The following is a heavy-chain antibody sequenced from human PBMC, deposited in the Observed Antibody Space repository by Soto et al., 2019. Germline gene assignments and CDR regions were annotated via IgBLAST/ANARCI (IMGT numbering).Heavy chain of an antibody. V-gene: IGHV3-20*04. CDR1: GFRFDDFG. D-gene: IGHD6-19*01. Sequence: EEQLVESGGGVVRPGGSLTLSCAASGFRFDDFGMSWVRQAPGKGLEWVSGITWNGVTTGYVKSVKGRFTISRDNAKNSLYLQMGSLRAEDTAIYYCARDGGVAVAVGAFDIWGQGTMVSVSS. CDR2: ITWNGVTT. J-gene: IGHJ3*02. CDR3: ARDGGVAVAVGAFDI.